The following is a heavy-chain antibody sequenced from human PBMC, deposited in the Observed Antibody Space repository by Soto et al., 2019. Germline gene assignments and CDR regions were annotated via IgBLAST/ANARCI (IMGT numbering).Heavy chain of an antibody. CDR3: ARDLGMGALGGYFDL. CDR2: IYYSGST. Sequence: DLEWIGYIYYSGSTYYNPSLKSRVTISVDTSKNQFSLKLSSVTAADTAVYYCARDLGMGALGGYFDLWGRGTLVTVSS. V-gene: IGHV4-31*02. D-gene: IGHD1-26*01. J-gene: IGHJ2*01.